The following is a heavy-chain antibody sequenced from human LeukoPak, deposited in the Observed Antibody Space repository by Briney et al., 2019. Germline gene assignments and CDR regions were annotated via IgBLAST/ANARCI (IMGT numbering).Heavy chain of an antibody. CDR1: GGSISSGYY. Sequence: SETLSLTCTVSGGSISSGYYWGWIRQPPGKGLEWIGSIYHSGSTYYNPSLKSRVTISVDTSKNQFSLKLSSVTAADTAVYYCARAFDGRKAGNRNWFDPWGQGTPVTVSS. CDR2: IYHSGST. D-gene: IGHD3-10*01. J-gene: IGHJ5*02. V-gene: IGHV4-38-2*02. CDR3: ARAFDGRKAGNRNWFDP.